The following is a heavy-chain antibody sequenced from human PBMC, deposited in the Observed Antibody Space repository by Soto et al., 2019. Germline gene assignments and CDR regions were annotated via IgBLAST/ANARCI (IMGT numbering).Heavy chain of an antibody. Sequence: PGGSLRLSCAASGFTFSSYWMTWVRQAPEKGLEWVANIKQDGSEEYYVDSVKGRFTISRDNAKKSLYMQMNSLRAEGTAVYFCARDAPGATIIPNYYSGTDVWGQGTTVTVSS. CDR1: GFTFSSYW. CDR2: IKQDGSEE. D-gene: IGHD5-12*01. CDR3: ARDAPGATIIPNYYSGTDV. J-gene: IGHJ6*02. V-gene: IGHV3-7*01.